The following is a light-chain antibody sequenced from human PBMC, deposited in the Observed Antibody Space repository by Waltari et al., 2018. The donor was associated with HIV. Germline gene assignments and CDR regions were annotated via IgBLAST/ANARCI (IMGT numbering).Light chain of an antibody. CDR3: QTWGTGIWV. J-gene: IGLJ3*02. Sequence: QLVVTQSPSASASRGAPAKPTATRSRGQTNSAIAGHQQQPEKGPRYLMKINSDGSHDKGDGIPDRFSGSSSGAERYLSISSLQSEDEADYYCQTWGTGIWVFGGGTNLTVL. CDR1: RGQTNSA. V-gene: IGLV4-69*01. CDR2: INSDGSH.